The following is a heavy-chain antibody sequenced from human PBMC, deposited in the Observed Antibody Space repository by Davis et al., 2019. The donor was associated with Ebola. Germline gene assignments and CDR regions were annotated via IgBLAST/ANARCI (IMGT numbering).Heavy chain of an antibody. CDR3: AGIAATGSY. CDR1: GGSISSNNW. V-gene: IGHV4-4*02. D-gene: IGHD6-13*01. Sequence: MPSETLSLTCAVSGGSISSNNWWSWVRQPPGKGLEWIGEINHSGSTNYNPSLKSRVTISVDTSKNQFSLKLTSVTAADTAVYSCAGIAATGSYWGQGALVTVSS. CDR2: INHSGST. J-gene: IGHJ4*02.